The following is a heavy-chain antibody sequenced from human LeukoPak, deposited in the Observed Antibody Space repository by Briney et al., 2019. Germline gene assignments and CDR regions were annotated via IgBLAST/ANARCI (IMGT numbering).Heavy chain of an antibody. CDR3: TPFCGGDCYYLDY. V-gene: IGHV3-15*01. CDR1: GFTFSKAW. Sequence: GGSLRLSCAASGFTFSKAWMSWVRQAPGKGLEGGGRIQSKNDGGTIDYAATVKGRFTISRGDSKNTVYLQMNSLKTEDTAVYYCTPFCGGDCYYLDYWGQGTLVTVSS. CDR2: IQSKNDGGTI. D-gene: IGHD2-21*02. J-gene: IGHJ4*02.